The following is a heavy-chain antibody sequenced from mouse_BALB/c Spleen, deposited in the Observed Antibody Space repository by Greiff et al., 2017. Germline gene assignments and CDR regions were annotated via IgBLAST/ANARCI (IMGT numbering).Heavy chain of an antibody. J-gene: IGHJ3*01. CDR2: IYPGDGDT. CDR1: GYAFSSYW. V-gene: IGHV1-80*01. Sequence: QVQLQQSGAELVRPGSSVKISCKASGYAFSSYWMNWVKQRPGQGLEWIGQIYPGDGDTNYNGKFKGKATLTADKSSSTAYMQLSSLTSEDSAVYYCARDGTRAYWGQGTLVTVSA. CDR3: ARDGTRAY. D-gene: IGHD4-1*01.